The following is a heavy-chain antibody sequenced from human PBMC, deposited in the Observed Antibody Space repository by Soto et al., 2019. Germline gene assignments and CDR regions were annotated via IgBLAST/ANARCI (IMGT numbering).Heavy chain of an antibody. CDR1: GYTFTSYG. Sequence: ASVKGSCKASGYTFTSYGISWVRQAPGQGLEWMGWISAYNGNTNYAQKLQGRVTMTTDTSTSTAYMELRSLRSDDTAVYYCAREGYCSSTSCYRRGSYYYYGMDVWGQGTTVTVSS. J-gene: IGHJ6*02. V-gene: IGHV1-18*04. CDR3: AREGYCSSTSCYRRGSYYYYGMDV. D-gene: IGHD2-2*01. CDR2: ISAYNGNT.